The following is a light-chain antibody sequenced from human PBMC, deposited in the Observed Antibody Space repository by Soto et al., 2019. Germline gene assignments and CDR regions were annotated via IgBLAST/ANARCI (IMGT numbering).Light chain of an antibody. CDR3: QQYNNWPLT. CDR1: QSVSSN. V-gene: IGKV3-15*01. Sequence: EIVMTQSPATLSVSPGERATLSCRASQSVSSNLAWYQQKPGQAPRLLIYGASTRATDIAARIRGSGSGTEFTLTISSLQSEDFAVYYCQQYNNWPLTFGGGTKVEIK. J-gene: IGKJ4*01. CDR2: GAS.